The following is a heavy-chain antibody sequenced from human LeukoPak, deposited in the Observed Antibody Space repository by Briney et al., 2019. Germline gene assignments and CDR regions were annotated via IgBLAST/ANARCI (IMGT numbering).Heavy chain of an antibody. CDR1: GFTFSSYG. CDR3: AKELLSSSSAFDY. CDR2: IRYDGSNK. V-gene: IGHV3-30*02. Sequence: GGSLRLSCAASGFTFSSYGMHWVRQAPGKGLEWVAFIRYDGSNKYYADSVKGRFTISRDNSKNTLYLQMNSLRAEDTAVYYCAKELLSSSSAFDYWGQGPLVTVSS. D-gene: IGHD6-6*01. J-gene: IGHJ4*02.